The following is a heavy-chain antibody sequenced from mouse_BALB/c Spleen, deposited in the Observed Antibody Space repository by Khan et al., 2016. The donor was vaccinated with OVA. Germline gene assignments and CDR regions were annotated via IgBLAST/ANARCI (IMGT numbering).Heavy chain of an antibody. J-gene: IGHJ3*01. D-gene: IGHD2-2*01. CDR2: ISSAGGYT. V-gene: IGHV5-6*01. CDR3: ARRGYDEAWFAY. Sequence: VELVESGGDLVKPGGSLKLFCAASGFTLSNYDMSWVRQTPDKRLGWVATISSAGGYTYYPDNVQGRFTISSDQVKNTLHPQSSSLKSEDTAMYYCARRGYDEAWFAYWGHRTLVTVS. CDR1: GFTLSNYD.